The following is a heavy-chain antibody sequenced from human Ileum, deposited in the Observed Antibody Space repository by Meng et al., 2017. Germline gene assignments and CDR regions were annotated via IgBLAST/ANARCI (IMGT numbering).Heavy chain of an antibody. CDR2: IKEDGIEE. D-gene: IGHD3-22*01. J-gene: IGHJ4*02. Sequence: GESLKISCAASGFTFNTYRMSWVRQAPGKGLEWVANIKEDGIEEKYIDSVKGRFTISRDNAKNSLYLQMNSLRADDTAAYYCARGGYQFEYWGQGTLVTVSS. CDR1: GFTFNTYR. CDR3: ARGGYQFEY. V-gene: IGHV3-7*01.